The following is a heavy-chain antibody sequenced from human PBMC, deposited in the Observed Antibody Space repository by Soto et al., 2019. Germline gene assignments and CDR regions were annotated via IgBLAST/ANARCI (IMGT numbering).Heavy chain of an antibody. CDR1: GYSFTSYW. V-gene: IGHV5-51*01. D-gene: IGHD4-4*01. Sequence: PGESLKISCKGSGYSFTSYWIGWVRQMPGKGLEWMGIIYPGDSDTRYSPSFQGQVTISADKSISTAYLQWSSLKASDTAMYYCRKHGTTQENYYYYMDVGGKGTTVTVSS. CDR3: RKHGTTQENYYYYMDV. CDR2: IYPGDSDT. J-gene: IGHJ6*03.